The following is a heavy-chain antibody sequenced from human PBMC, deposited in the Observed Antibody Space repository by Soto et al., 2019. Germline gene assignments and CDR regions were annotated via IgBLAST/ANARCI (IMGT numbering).Heavy chain of an antibody. Sequence: ASVNVSCRASGYTFTSYYMHWVRQAPGQGLEWMGIINPSGGSTSYAQKFQGRVTMTRDTSTSTVYMELSSLRSEDTAVYYCARIRYHVGVGAGSYYNDGLDQWGQGSLVTV. CDR3: ARIRYHVGVGAGSYYNDGLDQ. CDR2: INPSGGST. J-gene: IGHJ4*02. CDR1: GYTFTSYY. V-gene: IGHV1-46*01. D-gene: IGHD3-10*01.